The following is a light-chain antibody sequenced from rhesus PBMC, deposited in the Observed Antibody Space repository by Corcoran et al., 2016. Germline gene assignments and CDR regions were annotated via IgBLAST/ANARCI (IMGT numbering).Light chain of an antibody. V-gene: IGKV2-64*01. J-gene: IGKJ3*01. Sequence: DVVMTQSPLSLPVIPGQPASISCRSSQSLLHSNGNTYLSWFLQKPGQPPRRLIYKVSTRDSGVPDRVSGSGTVTEFTLKISRVEAEDVGVYSCMQATPWPPFTFGPGTKLDIK. CDR3: MQATPWPPFT. CDR1: QSLLHSNGNTY. CDR2: KVS.